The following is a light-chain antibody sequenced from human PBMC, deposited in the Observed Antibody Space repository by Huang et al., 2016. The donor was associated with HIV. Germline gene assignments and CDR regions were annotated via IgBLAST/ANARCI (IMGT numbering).Light chain of an antibody. CDR2: STS. CDR3: QQYYTSPT. J-gene: IGKJ1*01. CDR1: QGISNS. V-gene: IGKV1-NL1*01. Sequence: DIQMTQSPSSLFAFVGDTVTITCRASQGISNSVAWYQQKPGKAPKLLLYSTSRLESGGPSWFRGGGCGTDYTLTINSLQPDDFATYYCQQYYTSPTFGQGSKVEIK.